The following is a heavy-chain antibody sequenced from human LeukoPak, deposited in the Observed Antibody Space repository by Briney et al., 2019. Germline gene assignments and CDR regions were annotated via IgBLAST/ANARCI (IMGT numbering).Heavy chain of an antibody. D-gene: IGHD4-23*01. J-gene: IGHJ4*02. Sequence: GGSLRLSCAASGFTFSSSAMSWVRQAPGKGLEWVSVIGGSGGSTYYADSVKGRFTISRDNSKNTLYLQLNSLRAEDTALYYCAKHKLRWTTNIDYWGQGTLVTVSS. V-gene: IGHV3-23*01. CDR2: IGGSGGST. CDR1: GFTFSSSA. CDR3: AKHKLRWTTNIDY.